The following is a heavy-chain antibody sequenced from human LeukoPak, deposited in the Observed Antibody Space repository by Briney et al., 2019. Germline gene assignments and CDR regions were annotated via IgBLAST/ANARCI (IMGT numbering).Heavy chain of an antibody. V-gene: IGHV4-59*08. CDR1: GGSISSYY. Sequence: SETLSLTCTVSGGSISSYYWSWIRQPPGKGLEWIGYIYYSGSTNYNPSLKSRVTISGDTSKNQFSLNLSSVTAADTAVYYCARQSTRFCSGGDCYSNFAFDIWGQGTMVTVSS. D-gene: IGHD2-21*01. CDR3: ARQSTRFCSGGDCYSNFAFDI. CDR2: IYYSGST. J-gene: IGHJ3*02.